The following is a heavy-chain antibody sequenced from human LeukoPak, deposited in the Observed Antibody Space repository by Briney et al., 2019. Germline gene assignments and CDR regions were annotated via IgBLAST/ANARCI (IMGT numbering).Heavy chain of an antibody. V-gene: IGHV4-34*01. CDR2: INHSGST. CDR1: GGSFSGYY. J-gene: IGHJ5*02. Sequence: SETLSLTCAVYGGSFSGYYWSWIRQPPGKGLEWIGEINHSGSTNYNPSLKSRVTISVDTSKNQFSLKLSSVTAADTAVYYCARDPIEEDIVVVPSRFDPWGQGTLVTVSS. D-gene: IGHD2-2*01. CDR3: ARDPIEEDIVVVPSRFDP.